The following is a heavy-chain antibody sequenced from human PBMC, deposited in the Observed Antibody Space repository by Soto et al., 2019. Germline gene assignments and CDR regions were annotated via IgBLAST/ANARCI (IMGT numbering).Heavy chain of an antibody. Sequence: PSETLSLTCAVYGGSFSGYYWSWIRQPPGKGLEWIGEINHSGSTNYNPSLKSRVTISVDTSKNQFSLKLSSVTAADTAVYYCARPRYSSSRAFDIWGQGTMVTVSS. J-gene: IGHJ3*02. V-gene: IGHV4-34*01. CDR2: INHSGST. CDR3: ARPRYSSSRAFDI. CDR1: GGSFSGYY. D-gene: IGHD6-6*01.